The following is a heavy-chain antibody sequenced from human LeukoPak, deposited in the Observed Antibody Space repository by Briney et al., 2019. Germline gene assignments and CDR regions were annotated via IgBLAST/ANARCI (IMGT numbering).Heavy chain of an antibody. V-gene: IGHV3-66*01. CDR2: IYSGGST. CDR3: ARDKVYYYDSSGYSYYRYFDL. CDR1: GFTVSSNY. Sequence: GGSLRLSCAASGFTVSSNYMSWVRQAPGKGLEWVSVIYSGGSTYYADSVKGRFTISRDNSKNTLYLQMNSLRAEDTAVYYCARDKVYYYDSSGYSYYRYFDLWGRGTLVTVSS. J-gene: IGHJ2*01. D-gene: IGHD3-22*01.